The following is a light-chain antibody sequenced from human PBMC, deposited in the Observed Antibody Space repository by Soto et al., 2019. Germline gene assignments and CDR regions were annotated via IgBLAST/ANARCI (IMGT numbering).Light chain of an antibody. CDR2: GAS. CDR1: QALNTR. V-gene: IGKV3-15*01. CDR3: QQYNNWWT. J-gene: IGKJ1*01. Sequence: EIVLTQSPATLSAFPGDRVTLSCRASQALNTRLAWYQHKPGQAPRLLIYGASTRATGISARFSGSGSGTEFTLTISSLQSEDFGVYYCQQYNNWWTFGQGTKVDIK.